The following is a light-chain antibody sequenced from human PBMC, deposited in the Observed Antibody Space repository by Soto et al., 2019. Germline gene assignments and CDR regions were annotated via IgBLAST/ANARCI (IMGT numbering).Light chain of an antibody. Sequence: QSVLTQPPSVSEAPRQRVTISGSGSSSNIGRNAVNWYQQLPGKAPKLLIYYDDLLPSGVSDRFSGSKSGTSASLAISVLQSEDEADYYCAAWADSLNVWVFGGGTKLTVL. CDR3: AAWADSLNVWV. J-gene: IGLJ3*02. CDR1: SSNIGRNA. CDR2: YDD. V-gene: IGLV1-36*01.